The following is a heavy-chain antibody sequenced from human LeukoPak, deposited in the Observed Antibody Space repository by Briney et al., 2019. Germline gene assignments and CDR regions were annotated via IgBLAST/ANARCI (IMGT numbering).Heavy chain of an antibody. V-gene: IGHV1-2*04. J-gene: IGHJ4*02. CDR1: GFTFSSYT. CDR2: INPNSGGT. CDR3: ARVQRVEFPLKYYFDY. D-gene: IGHD2-21*01. Sequence: PGGSLRLSCAASGFTFSSYTMHWVRQAPGQGLEWMGGINPNSGGTNYAQKFQGWVTMTRDTSISTAYMELSRLRSDDTAVYYCARVQRVEFPLKYYFDYWGQGTLVTVSS.